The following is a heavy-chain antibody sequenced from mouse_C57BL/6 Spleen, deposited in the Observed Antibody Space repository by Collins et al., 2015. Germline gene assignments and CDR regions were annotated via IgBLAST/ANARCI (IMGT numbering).Heavy chain of an antibody. J-gene: IGHJ1*01. CDR2: INSDGSAI. V-gene: IGHV11-2*02. Sequence: EVQLLETGGGLVQPGGSRGLSCEGSGFTFSGFWMSWVRQTPGKTLEWIGDINSDGSAINYAPSIKDRFTIFRDNDKSTLYLQMSNVRSEDTATYLCMRYGGYWYFDVWGAGTTVTVSS. CDR1: GFTFSGFW. CDR3: MRYGGYWYFDV.